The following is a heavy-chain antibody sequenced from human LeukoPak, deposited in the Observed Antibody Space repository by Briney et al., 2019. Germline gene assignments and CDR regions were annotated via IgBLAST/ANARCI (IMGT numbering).Heavy chain of an antibody. CDR3: ARVPAGYSSSWYTGKFDI. Sequence: ASVKVSCKASGYTFTGYYMHWVRQAPGQGLEWMGRINPNSGGTNYAHKFQGRVTMTRDTSISTAYMELSRLRSDDTAVYYCARVPAGYSSSWYTGKFDIWGQGTMVTVSS. CDR2: INPNSGGT. D-gene: IGHD6-13*01. J-gene: IGHJ3*02. CDR1: GYTFTGYY. V-gene: IGHV1-2*06.